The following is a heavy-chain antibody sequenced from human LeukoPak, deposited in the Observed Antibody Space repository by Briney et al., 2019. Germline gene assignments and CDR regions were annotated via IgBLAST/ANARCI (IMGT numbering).Heavy chain of an antibody. CDR3: ARERDGNVLRLGY. Sequence: GASVKVSCKTSGYTFTGYYMQWVRQAPGQGLEWMGWIYPNNGDTENAQKFQGRVTMTWDTSISTAYMELSRLSSNDTAVYYCARERDGNVLRLGYWGQGTLVTVSS. D-gene: IGHD3-16*01. CDR1: GYTFTGYY. V-gene: IGHV1-2*02. J-gene: IGHJ4*02. CDR2: IYPNNGDT.